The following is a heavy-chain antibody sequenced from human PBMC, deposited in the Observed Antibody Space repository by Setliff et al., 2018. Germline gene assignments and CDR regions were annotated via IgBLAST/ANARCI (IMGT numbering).Heavy chain of an antibody. D-gene: IGHD5-18*01. V-gene: IGHV4-59*02. Sequence: SETLSLTCTVSGGSVSPYFWSWIRQPPGKGLQWIGYIYHNGNTNFNPSLKSRVNMSIDTSKNQFALNLKSVTAADTAVYYCARDRTAYSYGLDVWGQGITVTVSS. CDR1: GGSVSPYF. CDR3: ARDRTAYSYGLDV. CDR2: IYHNGNT. J-gene: IGHJ6*02.